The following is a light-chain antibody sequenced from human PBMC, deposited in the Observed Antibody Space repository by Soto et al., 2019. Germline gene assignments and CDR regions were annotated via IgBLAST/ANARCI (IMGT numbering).Light chain of an antibody. J-gene: IGLJ3*02. CDR1: SSDVGYYDL. CDR2: EVT. V-gene: IGLV2-23*02. CDR3: SSYAGHVPK. Sequence: QSALTQPASVSGSPGQSITISCAGTSSDVGYYDLVSWYQQHPGKAPKLIIFEVTERPSGISDRFSASKSGFTASLTISGLQPEDEAVYFCSSYAGHVPKFGGGTKLTV.